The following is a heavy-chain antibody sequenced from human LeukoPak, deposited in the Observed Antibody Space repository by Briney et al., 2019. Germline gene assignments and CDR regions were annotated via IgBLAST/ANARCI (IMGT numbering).Heavy chain of an antibody. J-gene: IGHJ6*03. CDR1: GGSISSSSYY. V-gene: IGHV4-39*07. CDR2: IYYSGST. CDR3: ARGDYYYMDV. Sequence: SETLSLTCTVSGGSISSSSYYWGWIRQPPGKGLEWIGSIYYSGSTYYNPSLKSRVTISVDTSKTQVSLKLSSVTAANTAVYYCARGDYYYMDVWGKGTAVTVSS.